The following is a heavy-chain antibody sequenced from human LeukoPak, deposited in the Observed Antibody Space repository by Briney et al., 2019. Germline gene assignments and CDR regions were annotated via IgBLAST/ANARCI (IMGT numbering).Heavy chain of an antibody. D-gene: IGHD5-18*01. CDR2: INHSGST. CDR1: GGSFSGYY. CDR3: ARRENSYGRWYDP. Sequence: PSETLSLTCAVYGGSFSGYYWSWIRQPPGKGLEWIGEINHSGSTNYNSSLKSRVTTSVDTSKNQFSLHLSSVTAADTAVYYCARRENSYGRWYDPWGQGTLVTVSS. J-gene: IGHJ5*02. V-gene: IGHV4-34*01.